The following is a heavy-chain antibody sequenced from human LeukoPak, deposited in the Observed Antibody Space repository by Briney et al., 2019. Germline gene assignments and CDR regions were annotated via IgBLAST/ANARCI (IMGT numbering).Heavy chain of an antibody. D-gene: IGHD4-17*01. J-gene: IGHJ3*01. CDR2: IGGSSSSL. CDR3: AKEAGQDYGALDAFDV. V-gene: IGHV3-21*01. Sequence: GGSLRLSSAASGFSFNSYTMSWVRQAPGKGLEWVSSIGGSSSSLYYAESVKGRFTISRDNARNSLYLQMNSLRAEDTAVYYCAKEAGQDYGALDAFDVWGQGTMVTVSS. CDR1: GFSFNSYT.